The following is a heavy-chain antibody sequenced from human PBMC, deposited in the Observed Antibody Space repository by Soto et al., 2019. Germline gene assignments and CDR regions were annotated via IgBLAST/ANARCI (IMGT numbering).Heavy chain of an antibody. Sequence: PSETLSLTCAVYGGSFSGYYWSWIRQPPGKGLEWIGEINHSGSTNYNPSLKSRVTISVDTSKNQFSLKLSSVTAADTAVYYCERGRSIDGTRDDGFDPWGQGTLVTVSS. J-gene: IGHJ5*01. CDR2: INHSGST. CDR3: ERGRSIDGTRDDGFDP. D-gene: IGHD1-7*01. V-gene: IGHV4-34*01. CDR1: GGSFSGYY.